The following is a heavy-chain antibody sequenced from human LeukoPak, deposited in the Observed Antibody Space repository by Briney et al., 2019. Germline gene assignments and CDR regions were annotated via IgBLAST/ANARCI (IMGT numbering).Heavy chain of an antibody. Sequence: RSGGSLRLSCAASGFTFDDYAMHWVRQAPGKGLEWVSLISGDGGSTYYADSVKGRFTISRDNSKNSLYLQMNSLRTEDTALYYGSNWFDPWGQGTLVTVSS. CDR2: ISGDGGST. CDR3: SNWFDP. V-gene: IGHV3-43*02. J-gene: IGHJ5*02. CDR1: GFTFDDYA.